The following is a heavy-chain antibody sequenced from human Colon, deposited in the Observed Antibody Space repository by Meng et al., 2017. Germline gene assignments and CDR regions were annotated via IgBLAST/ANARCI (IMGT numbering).Heavy chain of an antibody. CDR3: VRSRAWVRTGFDP. CDR1: GGSISGYY. V-gene: IGHV4-39*01. J-gene: IGHJ5*02. Sequence: QLQLQESGPGLVKTSETLSLTCTVSGGSISGYYGGWVRQPPGKGLEWIGSIGHSGFTYYTPSLESRVTVSVDTSRSQFSLELTSVTAADTAVYYCVRSRAWVRTGFDPWGQGTLVTVSS. CDR2: IGHSGFT. D-gene: IGHD1/OR15-1a*01.